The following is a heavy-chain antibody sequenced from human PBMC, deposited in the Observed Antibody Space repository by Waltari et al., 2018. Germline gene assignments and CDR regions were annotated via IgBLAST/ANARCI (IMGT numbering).Heavy chain of an antibody. J-gene: IGHJ5*02. Sequence: EVQLVESGGGLVKPGGSLRLSCAASGFTFSNAWMGWVRQAPGKGLEWVGRIKSKTDGGTTDYAAPVKGRFTISRDDSKNTLYLQMNSLKTEDTAVYYCTTDIVVVPAAEWFDPWGQGTLVTVSS. CDR3: TTDIVVVPAAEWFDP. D-gene: IGHD2-2*01. CDR2: IKSKTDGGTT. CDR1: GFTFSNAW. V-gene: IGHV3-15*01.